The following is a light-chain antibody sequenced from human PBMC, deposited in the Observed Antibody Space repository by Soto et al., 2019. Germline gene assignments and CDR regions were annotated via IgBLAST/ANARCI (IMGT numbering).Light chain of an antibody. CDR3: QEWDSSTEVV. Sequence: SYELTQPPSVSVSPGQTASITCYGDKLGDKYACWYQQKPGQSPVLVIYQDSKRPSGIPERFSGSNSGNTATLTISGTQAMDEADYYCQEWDSSTEVVFGGGTKLTVL. J-gene: IGLJ2*01. CDR2: QDS. CDR1: KLGDKY. V-gene: IGLV3-1*01.